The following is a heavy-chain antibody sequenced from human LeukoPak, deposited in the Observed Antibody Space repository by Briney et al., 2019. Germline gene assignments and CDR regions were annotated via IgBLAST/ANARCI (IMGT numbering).Heavy chain of an antibody. CDR2: LSGSGGGT. J-gene: IGHJ6*02. V-gene: IGHV3-23*01. Sequence: GGSLRLSCAASGFTFSSYAMSWVRQAPGKGLEWASALSGSGGGTYYADSVKGRFTVSRDNSKNTLYLQMNGLRAEDTAVYYCTKADSFYYYYGMDLWGQGTTVTVSS. CDR1: GFTFSSYA. CDR3: TKADSFYYYYGMDL.